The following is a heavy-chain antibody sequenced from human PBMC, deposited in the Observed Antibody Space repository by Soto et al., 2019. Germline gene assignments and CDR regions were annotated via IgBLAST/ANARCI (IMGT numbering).Heavy chain of an antibody. J-gene: IGHJ4*02. CDR2: ISGSGGST. V-gene: IGHV3-23*01. CDR1: GYTFSSHA. CDR3: ARDVYYDRSGYFSY. Sequence: GGSLRLSCVVSGYTFSSHAMSWVRQAPGKGLEWVSGISGSGGSTYYADSVKGRFTISRNNPTDTLFLQMNSLRAEDTAFYYCARDVYYDRSGYFSYWGQGALVTVSS. D-gene: IGHD3-22*01.